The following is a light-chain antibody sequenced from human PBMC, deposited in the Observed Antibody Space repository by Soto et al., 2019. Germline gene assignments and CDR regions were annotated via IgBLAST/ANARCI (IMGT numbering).Light chain of an antibody. J-gene: IGLJ2*01. V-gene: IGLV1-40*01. CDR3: QAYESSLRVV. Sequence: QSVLTQPPSVSGAPGQGVTISCTGSSSNIGAGYDVHWYQQLPGTAPKLLIYGNINRPSGVPDRFSGSKSGTSASLAITGLQAEDEADYYCQAYESSLRVVFGGGTKLTVL. CDR1: SSNIGAGYD. CDR2: GNI.